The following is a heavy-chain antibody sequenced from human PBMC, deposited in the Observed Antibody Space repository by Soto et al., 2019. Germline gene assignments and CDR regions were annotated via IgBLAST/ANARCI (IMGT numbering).Heavy chain of an antibody. CDR3: AKGGEQGDYGGENLFDS. D-gene: IGHD4-17*01. Sequence: EVQLVESGGGLVQPGGSLRLSCAASGFTFFAYWIHWVRQVPGKGLVWVSRINSDGSHTSYADSVRGRFTISRDNSKNTGYPQMNRPAAEDTAGYYWAKGGEQGDYGGENLFDSWGQGSPVTLPS. V-gene: IGHV3-74*01. J-gene: IGHJ5*01. CDR1: GFTFFAYW. CDR2: INSDGSHT.